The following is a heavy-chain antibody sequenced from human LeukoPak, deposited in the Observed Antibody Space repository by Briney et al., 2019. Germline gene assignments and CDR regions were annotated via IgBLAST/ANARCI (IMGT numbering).Heavy chain of an antibody. CDR3: ARVVDHDYGDYYLDY. CDR2: ISGSGAKT. D-gene: IGHD4-17*01. CDR1: GFTFSTYA. J-gene: IGHJ4*02. V-gene: IGHV3-23*01. Sequence: GGSLRPSCAASGFTFSTYAMNWVRQAPGKGLEWVSAISGSGAKTYYADFVKGRFTISRDNSKNTLYLQMNSLRAEDTAVYYCARVVDHDYGDYYLDYWGQGTLVTVSS.